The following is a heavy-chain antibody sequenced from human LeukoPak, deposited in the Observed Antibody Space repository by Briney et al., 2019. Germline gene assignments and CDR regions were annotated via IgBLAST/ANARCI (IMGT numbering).Heavy chain of an antibody. CDR1: GFTFGDYA. J-gene: IGHJ4*02. V-gene: IGHV3-7*01. D-gene: IGHD5-12*01. CDR3: ARSLANSGPFDY. CDR2: IKQDGTEK. Sequence: GGSLRLSCTASGFTFGDYAMSWVRQAPGKGLEWVANIKQDGTEKYYVDSVKGRFTISRDNAKNSLYLQMNSLRAEDTAVYYCARSLANSGPFDYWGQGTLVTVSS.